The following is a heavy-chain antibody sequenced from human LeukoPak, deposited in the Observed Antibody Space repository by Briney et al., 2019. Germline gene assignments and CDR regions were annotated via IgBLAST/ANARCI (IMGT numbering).Heavy chain of an antibody. CDR2: MNPNSGNT. D-gene: IGHD3-3*01. V-gene: IGHV1-8*01. J-gene: IGHJ6*02. CDR3: ARLRSGRYYYYYGMDV. Sequence: GASVKVSCKASGYTFTSYDINWVRQATGQGLEWMGWMNPNSGNTGYAQKFQGRVTMTRNTSISTAYMELSSLRSEDTAVYYCARLRSGRYYYYYGMDVWGQGTTVTVSS. CDR1: GYTFTSYD.